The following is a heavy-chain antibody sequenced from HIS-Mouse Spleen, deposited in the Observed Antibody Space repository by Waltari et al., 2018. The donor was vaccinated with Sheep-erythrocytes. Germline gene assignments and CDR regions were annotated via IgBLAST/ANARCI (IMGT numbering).Heavy chain of an antibody. V-gene: IGHV1-69*04. CDR2: ISPILGIA. D-gene: IGHD1-26*01. CDR1: GGTFSSYA. J-gene: IGHJ4*02. Sequence: QVQLVQSGAEVKKPGSSVKVSCKASGGTFSSYAISWVRQAPGQGLEWMGRISPILGIANYAQKCQGRVPITADKSTSTAYMELSSLRSEDTAVYYCAQTGATTPHFDYWGQGTLVTVSS. CDR3: AQTGATTPHFDY.